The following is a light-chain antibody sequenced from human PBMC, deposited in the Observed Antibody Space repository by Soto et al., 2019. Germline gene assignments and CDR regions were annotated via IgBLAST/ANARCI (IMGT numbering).Light chain of an antibody. CDR1: QSISDW. CDR2: DVS. Sequence: DIQMTQSPSTLSASVGDRVSITCRASQSISDWLACYQQKPGQVPELLIFDVSTLESGVPSRFSSSSSGTEFTLTISSLQPDDFTTYFCQQYHTYSTFGQGTKVEVK. V-gene: IGKV1-5*01. J-gene: IGKJ1*01. CDR3: QQYHTYST.